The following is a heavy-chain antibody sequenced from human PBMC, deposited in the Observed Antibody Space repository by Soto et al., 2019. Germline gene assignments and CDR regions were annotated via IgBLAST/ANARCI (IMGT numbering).Heavy chain of an antibody. CDR1: VFSLIADEFG. V-gene: IGHV2-5*02. D-gene: IGHD5-18*01. Sequence: SCPTLLNPTQTHTLTCTFSVFSLIADEFGLGWMRQPAVKALEWLALIYWDDDKRYSPSLKSRLTITKDTSKNQVVFTMTNMDPVDTATYYCAHRQLIREARGFNYGYFEYWGQGTLVTVS. J-gene: IGHJ4*02. CDR2: IYWDDDK. CDR3: AHRQLIREARGFNYGYFEY.